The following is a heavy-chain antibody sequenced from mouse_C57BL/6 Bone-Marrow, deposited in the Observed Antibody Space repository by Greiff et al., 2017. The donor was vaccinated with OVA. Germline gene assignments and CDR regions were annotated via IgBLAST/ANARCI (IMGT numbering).Heavy chain of an antibody. V-gene: IGHV1-26*01. CDR3: ARKDGNYFYWYFDV. J-gene: IGHJ1*03. D-gene: IGHD2-1*01. Sequence: VQLQQSGPELVKPGASVKISCKASGYTFTDYYMNWVKQSHGKSLEWIGDINPNNGGTSYNQKFKGKATLTVDKSSSTAYMELRSLTSEDSAVYYCARKDGNYFYWYFDVWGTGTTVTVSS. CDR1: GYTFTDYY. CDR2: INPNNGGT.